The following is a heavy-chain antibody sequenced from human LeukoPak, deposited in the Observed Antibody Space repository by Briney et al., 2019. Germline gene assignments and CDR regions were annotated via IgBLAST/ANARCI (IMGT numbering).Heavy chain of an antibody. CDR1: GFTFSDYY. Sequence: GGSLRLSCAASGFTFSDYYMSWIRQAPGKGLEWVSYISSSGSTIHYADSVKGRFTISRDNAKNSLYLQMNSLRAEDTAVYYCARAYTYSSGWASGYWGQGTLVTVSS. D-gene: IGHD6-19*01. V-gene: IGHV3-11*04. CDR2: ISSSGSTI. J-gene: IGHJ4*02. CDR3: ARAYTYSSGWASGY.